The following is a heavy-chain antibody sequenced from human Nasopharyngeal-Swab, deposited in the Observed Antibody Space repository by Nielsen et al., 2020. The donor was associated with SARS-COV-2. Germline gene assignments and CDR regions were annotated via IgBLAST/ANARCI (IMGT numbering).Heavy chain of an antibody. V-gene: IGHV3-74*01. CDR2: INSDGSST. CDR1: GFTFSDYY. D-gene: IGHD7-27*01. J-gene: IGHJ6*02. CDR3: ARAGDYLKSYYYYGMDV. Sequence: GESLKISCAASGFTFSDYYMSWIRQAPGKGLVWVSRINSDGSSTSYADSVKGRFTISRDNAKNTLYLQMNSLRAEDTAVYYCARAGDYLKSYYYYGMDVWGQGTTVTVSS.